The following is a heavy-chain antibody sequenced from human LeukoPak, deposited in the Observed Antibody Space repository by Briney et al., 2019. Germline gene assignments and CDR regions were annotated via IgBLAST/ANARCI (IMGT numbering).Heavy chain of an antibody. V-gene: IGHV3-23*01. D-gene: IGHD3-22*01. Sequence: GGSLRLSCAASGFTFSSYAMSWVRQAPGKGLEWVSAISGSGGSTYYADSVKGRFTISRDNAKNRLYLQMNSLRAEDTAVYYCATSYYDSSGYYFGDAFDIWGQGTMVTVSS. CDR1: GFTFSSYA. J-gene: IGHJ3*02. CDR3: ATSYYDSSGYYFGDAFDI. CDR2: ISGSGGST.